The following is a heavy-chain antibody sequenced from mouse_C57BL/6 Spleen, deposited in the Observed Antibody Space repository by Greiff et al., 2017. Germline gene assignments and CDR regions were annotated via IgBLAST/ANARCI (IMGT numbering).Heavy chain of an antibody. J-gene: IGHJ1*03. CDR3: ARGTTVVGGYFDV. Sequence: QVQLQQPGAELVKPGASVKLSCKASGYTFTSYWMHWVKQRPGQGLEWIGMIHPNSGSTNYNEKFKSKATLTVDKSSSTAYMQLSSLTSEDSEVYYCARGTTVVGGYFDVWGTGTTVTVSS. V-gene: IGHV1-64*01. CDR1: GYTFTSYW. D-gene: IGHD1-1*01. CDR2: IHPNSGST.